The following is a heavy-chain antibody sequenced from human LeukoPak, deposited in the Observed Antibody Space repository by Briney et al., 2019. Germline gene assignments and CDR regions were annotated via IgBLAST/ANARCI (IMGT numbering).Heavy chain of an antibody. CDR2: ILYDGSNK. Sequence: GRSLRLSCAASGVTFSSYGMHLVPKAPGKGQESVAVILYDGSNKYYTESAKGRFTISRDNFKNTLNLQMNSLRAEDTAVYYCAKDVVGVAYYYYGMDVWGQGTTVTVSS. V-gene: IGHV3-30*18. CDR1: GVTFSSYG. D-gene: IGHD2-15*01. J-gene: IGHJ6*02. CDR3: AKDVVGVAYYYYGMDV.